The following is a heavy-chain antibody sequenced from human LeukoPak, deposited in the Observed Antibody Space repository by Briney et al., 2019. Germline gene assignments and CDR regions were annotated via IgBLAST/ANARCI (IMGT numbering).Heavy chain of an antibody. J-gene: IGHJ3*02. CDR2: ISSSGSTI. Sequence: GGSLRLSCAASGFTFSDYYMSWIRQAPGKGLEWVSYISSSGSTIYYADSVKGRFTISRDNSKNTLYLQMNSLRAEDTAVYYCARDYTPGAFDIWGQGTMATVSS. D-gene: IGHD3-16*01. V-gene: IGHV3-11*01. CDR3: ARDYTPGAFDI. CDR1: GFTFSDYY.